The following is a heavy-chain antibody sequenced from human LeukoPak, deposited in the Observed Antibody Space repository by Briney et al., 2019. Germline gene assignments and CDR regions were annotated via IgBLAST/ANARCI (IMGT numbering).Heavy chain of an antibody. J-gene: IGHJ6*02. V-gene: IGHV1-2*02. CDR3: ARFDLGYCSSTSCYTYYYYYGMDV. Sequence: GASVKVSCKASGYTFTGYYMHWVRQAPGQGLEWMGWINPNSGGTNYAQKFQGRVTMTRDTSISTAYMELSRLRSDDTAVYYCARFDLGYCSSTSCYTYYYYYGMDVWGQGTTVTVSS. CDR2: INPNSGGT. CDR1: GYTFTGYY. D-gene: IGHD2-2*02.